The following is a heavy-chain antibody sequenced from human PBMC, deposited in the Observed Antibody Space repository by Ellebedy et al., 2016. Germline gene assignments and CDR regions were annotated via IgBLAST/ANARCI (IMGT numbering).Heavy chain of an antibody. Sequence: GESLKISCAASGFTFSTYWMHWVRQAPGKGLEWVARIKEDGSEKCYVDSVKGRFTISRDNAKNSLYLQMNSLRAEDTAVYYCAREREPTYGDSTAGYYYYGMDVWGQGTTVTVSS. J-gene: IGHJ6*02. CDR1: GFTFSTYW. CDR2: IKEDGSEK. CDR3: AREREPTYGDSTAGYYYYGMDV. D-gene: IGHD4-17*01. V-gene: IGHV3-7*01.